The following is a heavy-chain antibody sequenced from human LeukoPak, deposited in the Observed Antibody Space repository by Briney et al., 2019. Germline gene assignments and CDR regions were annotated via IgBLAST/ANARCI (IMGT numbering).Heavy chain of an antibody. CDR2: IKQDGSEK. CDR1: GFTFSSYW. V-gene: IGHV3-7*01. D-gene: IGHD6-19*01. J-gene: IGHJ4*02. CDR3: ANGAGYSSGWYKY. Sequence: GGSLRLSCAASGFTFSSYWMSWVRQAPGKGLEWVANIKQDGSEKYYVDSVKGRFTISRDNAKNSLYLQMNSLRAEDTAVYYCANGAGYSSGWYKYWGQGTLVTVSS.